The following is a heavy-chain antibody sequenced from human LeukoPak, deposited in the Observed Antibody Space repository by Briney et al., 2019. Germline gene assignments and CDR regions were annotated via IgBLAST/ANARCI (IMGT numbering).Heavy chain of an antibody. CDR3: AKALLTGELLVDAFDI. J-gene: IGHJ3*02. D-gene: IGHD1-26*01. CDR1: GFTFDDYA. V-gene: IGHV3-9*03. CDR2: ISWNSGSI. Sequence: AGGSLRLSCAASGFTFDDYAMHWVRQAPGKGLEWVSGISWNSGSIGYADPVKGRFTISRDNAKNSLYLQMNSLRAEDMALYYCAKALLTGELLVDAFDIWGQGTMVTVSS.